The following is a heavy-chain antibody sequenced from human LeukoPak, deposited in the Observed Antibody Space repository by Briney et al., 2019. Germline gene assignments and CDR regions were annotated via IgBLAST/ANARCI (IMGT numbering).Heavy chain of an antibody. J-gene: IGHJ4*02. CDR1: GFTFSSYG. Sequence: GGTLRLSCAASGFTFSSYGMSWVRQAPGKGLEWVSAISGSGGSTYYADSVKGRFTISRDNSKNTLYLQMNSLRAEDTAVYYCATQKIIAVAGLDYWGQGTLVTVSS. CDR2: ISGSGGST. D-gene: IGHD6-19*01. V-gene: IGHV3-23*01. CDR3: ATQKIIAVAGLDY.